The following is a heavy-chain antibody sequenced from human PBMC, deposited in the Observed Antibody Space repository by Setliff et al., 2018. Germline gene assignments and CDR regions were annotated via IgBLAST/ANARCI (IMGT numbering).Heavy chain of an antibody. Sequence: GGSLRLSCAASGFTFSSYGMHWVRQAPGKGLEWVAVIWYDGSNKYFADSVKGRFTISRDSSRNTLYLQMSSLRPEDTALYYCARSTITFSGEDFYFFYYMDVWGKGTTVTVSS. J-gene: IGHJ6*03. V-gene: IGHV3-30*19. D-gene: IGHD4-4*01. CDR2: IWYDGSNK. CDR3: ARSTITFSGEDFYFFYYMDV. CDR1: GFTFSSYG.